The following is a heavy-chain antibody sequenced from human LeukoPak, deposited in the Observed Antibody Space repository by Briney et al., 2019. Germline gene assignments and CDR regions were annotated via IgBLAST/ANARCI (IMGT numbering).Heavy chain of an antibody. CDR1: GFTFSAYE. V-gene: IGHV3-48*03. J-gene: IGHJ4*02. D-gene: IGHD3-3*01. CDR2: ISGSDNTI. CDR3: ARGWRFSHFDN. Sequence: GGSLRLSCAASGFTFSAYEMNWVRQAPGKGLEWVSYISGSDNTIYYADSVKGRFAISRDNAKNSLFLQLSSLRAEDTAVYYCARGWRFSHFDNWGQGTLVTVSS.